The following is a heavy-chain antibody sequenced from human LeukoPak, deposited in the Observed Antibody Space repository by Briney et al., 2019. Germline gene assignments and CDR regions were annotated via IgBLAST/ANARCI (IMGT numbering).Heavy chain of an antibody. CDR1: GFTFSSYG. CDR3: AEDRHYYDSSGYRSYYFDY. D-gene: IGHD3-22*01. CDR2: ISYDGSNK. J-gene: IGHJ4*02. V-gene: IGHV3-30*18. Sequence: GGSLRLSCAASGFTFSSYGTHWVRQAPGKGLEWVAVISYDGSNKYYADSVKGRFTISRDNSKNTLYLQMNSLRAEDTAVYYCAEDRHYYDSSGYRSYYFDYWGQGTLVTVSS.